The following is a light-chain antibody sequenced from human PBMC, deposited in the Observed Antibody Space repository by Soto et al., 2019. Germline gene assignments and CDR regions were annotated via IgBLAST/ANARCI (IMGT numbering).Light chain of an antibody. CDR1: SSDVGAYNY. CDR2: DVS. Sequence: QSALTQPPSASGSPGQSVTISCTGTSSDVGAYNYVSWYQQHPGKAPKLMIYDVSKRPSGVPDLFSGSKSGNTASLTVSGLQAEDEADFYCISYAGSSIWVFGGGTKLTVL. J-gene: IGLJ3*02. V-gene: IGLV2-8*01. CDR3: ISYAGSSIWV.